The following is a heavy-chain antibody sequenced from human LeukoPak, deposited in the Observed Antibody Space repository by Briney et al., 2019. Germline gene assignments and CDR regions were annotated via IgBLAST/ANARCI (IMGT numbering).Heavy chain of an antibody. CDR1: GFIFSSYE. Sequence: GGSLRLSCAASGFIFSSYEMHWVRQAPGKGLEWVSHITSSGTTIYYADSVKGRFTISRDNAKNSLYLQMNSLRAEDTAVYYCARDLGDYVGYDASDIWGQGTMVTVSS. D-gene: IGHD4-17*01. CDR2: ITSSGTTI. J-gene: IGHJ3*02. V-gene: IGHV3-48*03. CDR3: ARDLGDYVGYDASDI.